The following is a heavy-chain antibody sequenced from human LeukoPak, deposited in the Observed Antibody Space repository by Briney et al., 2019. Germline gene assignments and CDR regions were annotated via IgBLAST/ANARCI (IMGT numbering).Heavy chain of an antibody. D-gene: IGHD5-12*01. J-gene: IGHJ4*02. V-gene: IGHV3-48*01. CDR1: GFTFCSYS. Sequence: GGSLRLSCAASGFTFCSYSMNWVRQAPGKGLEWVSYISSSSTIYYADSVKGRFTISRDNAKNSLYLQMNSLRAEDTAVYYCASPSIVATTLFDYWGQGTLVTVSS. CDR2: ISSSSTI. CDR3: ASPSIVATTLFDY.